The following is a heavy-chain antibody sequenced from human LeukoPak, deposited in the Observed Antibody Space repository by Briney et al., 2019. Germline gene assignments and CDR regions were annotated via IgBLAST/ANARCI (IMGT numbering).Heavy chain of an antibody. Sequence: GGSLRLSCATAGFTFSSYGMHWVRQAPGKGLEWVAVLWYDGSNKYYADSVKGRFTISRDNSKNTLYLQMNSLRAEDTAVYYCAKAQEVRTNWNSYSFDYWGQGTLVTVSS. CDR1: GFTFSSYG. D-gene: IGHD1-7*01. CDR3: AKAQEVRTNWNSYSFDY. J-gene: IGHJ4*02. CDR2: LWYDGSNK. V-gene: IGHV3-33*06.